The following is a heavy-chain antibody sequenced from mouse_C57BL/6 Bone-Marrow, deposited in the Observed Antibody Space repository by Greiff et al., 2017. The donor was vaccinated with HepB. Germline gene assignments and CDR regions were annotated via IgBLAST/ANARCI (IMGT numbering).Heavy chain of an antibody. D-gene: IGHD1-1*01. CDR3: ARWMLYYYGSSYWYFDV. CDR2: IYPGSGNT. CDR1: GYTFTDYY. J-gene: IGHJ1*03. Sequence: VQLQQSGAELVRPGASVKLSCKASGYTFTDYYINWVKQRPGQGLEWIARIYPGSGNTYYNEKFKGKATLTAEKSSSTAYMHLSSLTSEDSAVYFCARWMLYYYGSSYWYFDVWGTGTTVTVSS. V-gene: IGHV1-76*01.